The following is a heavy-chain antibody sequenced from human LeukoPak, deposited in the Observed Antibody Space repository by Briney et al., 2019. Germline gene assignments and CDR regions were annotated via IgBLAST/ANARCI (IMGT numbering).Heavy chain of an antibody. CDR2: INPNNGDT. Sequence: GASVSVSYRPSGYTFTAYYMHLVRQAPGQGLEGMGWINPNNGDTKYAENFQDRVTMTGDTSVSTAYMELRILTSDDTAVYYCASKGDGSCSSSRCQGAFDFWGRGSMVTVSS. J-gene: IGHJ3*01. CDR3: ASKGDGSCSSSRCQGAFDF. D-gene: IGHD2-2*01. CDR1: GYTFTAYY. V-gene: IGHV1-2*02.